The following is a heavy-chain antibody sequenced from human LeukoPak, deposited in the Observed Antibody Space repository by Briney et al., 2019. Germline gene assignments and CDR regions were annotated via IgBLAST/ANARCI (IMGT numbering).Heavy chain of an antibody. D-gene: IGHD5-12*01. CDR3: AKAGIVAKMNADWLDP. CDR1: GYTFTNYD. J-gene: IGHJ5*02. CDR2: MNPNSGNT. Sequence: ASVKVSCKASGYTFTNYDINWVRQATGQGLEWMGWMNPNSGNTGYAQKFKGRVTMTRDTSISTAYMELSSLRSEDTAVYYCAKAGIVAKMNADWLDPWGQGTLVTVSS. V-gene: IGHV1-8*01.